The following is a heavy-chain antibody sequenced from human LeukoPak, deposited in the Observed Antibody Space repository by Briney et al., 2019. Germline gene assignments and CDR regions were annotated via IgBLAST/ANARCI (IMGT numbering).Heavy chain of an antibody. CDR1: GGSLSGYY. CDR2: INHSGST. V-gene: IGHV4-34*01. Sequence: SETLSLTCAVYGGSLSGYYWSWIRQPPGKGLEWIGEINHSGSTNYNPSLKSRVTISVDTSKNQFSLKLSSVPAADTAVYYCARGPSRAGYSSSWYYYYYYMDVWGKGTTVTVSS. D-gene: IGHD6-13*01. J-gene: IGHJ6*03. CDR3: ARGPSRAGYSSSWYYYYYYMDV.